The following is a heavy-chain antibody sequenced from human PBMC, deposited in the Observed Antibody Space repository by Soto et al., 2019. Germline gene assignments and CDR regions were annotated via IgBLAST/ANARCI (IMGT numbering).Heavy chain of an antibody. D-gene: IGHD5-18*01. V-gene: IGHV1-3*01. CDR2: ISAVNGNT. CDR1: GYPFHSYA. CDR3: ARPVASCAYTYGTLGCAFDI. J-gene: IGHJ3*02. Sequence: GGSVKVSCKASGYPFHSYAMNWVRQAPGQRLEWMGWISAVNGNTIYSQKFHARVTITRDTSASTAYMELSRLRSEDTAVYYCARPVASCAYTYGTLGCAFDIWGQGTMVT.